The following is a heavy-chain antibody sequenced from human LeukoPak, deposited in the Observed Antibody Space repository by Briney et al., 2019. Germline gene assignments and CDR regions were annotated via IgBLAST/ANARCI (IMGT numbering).Heavy chain of an antibody. Sequence: PSEALSLTCTVSGGSFSSGGYYWSWIRQHPGKGMEWIGFIYYSGSTYYNPSLRSRVSISVDTSKNQFSLKLSSVTAADTAVYYCARDSGYSSGSNWFDPWGQGTLVTVSS. CDR1: GGSFSSGGYY. J-gene: IGHJ5*02. CDR3: ARDSGYSSGSNWFDP. D-gene: IGHD6-19*01. CDR2: IYYSGST. V-gene: IGHV4-31*03.